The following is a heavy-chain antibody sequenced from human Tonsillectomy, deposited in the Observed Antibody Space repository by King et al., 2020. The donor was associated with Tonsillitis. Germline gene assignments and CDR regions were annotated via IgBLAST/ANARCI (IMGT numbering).Heavy chain of an antibody. J-gene: IGHJ6*02. Sequence: VQLVESGGGLVQPGGSLRLSCAASGFTFSNYAMSWVRQAPGKGLEWVSAISGSGGSPYYADSVKGRFAISRDNSKNTLYLQMNSLRAEDTAVYYCAKGGDCSSTGCYKGGMDVWGQGTTVTVSS. D-gene: IGHD2-2*02. V-gene: IGHV3-23*04. CDR1: GFTFSNYA. CDR2: ISGSGGSP. CDR3: AKGGDCSSTGCYKGGMDV.